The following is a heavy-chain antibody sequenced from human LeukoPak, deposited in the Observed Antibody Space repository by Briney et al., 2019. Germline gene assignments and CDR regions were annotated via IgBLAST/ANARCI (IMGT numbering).Heavy chain of an antibody. J-gene: IGHJ4*02. V-gene: IGHV3-11*05. CDR3: ARASAAAATEYFFDC. CDR1: GLTFSDYY. Sequence: GGSLRLSCAASGLTFSDYYMSWIRQAPGKGLEWVSYISSSNIYKKYADSVKGRFTISRDNAKNSLYLQMNSLRAEDTAMYYCARASAAAATEYFFDCWGQGTLVTVSS. CDR2: ISSSNIYK. D-gene: IGHD6-13*01.